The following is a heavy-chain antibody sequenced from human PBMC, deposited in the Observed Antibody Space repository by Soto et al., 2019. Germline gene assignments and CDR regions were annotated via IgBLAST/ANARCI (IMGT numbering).Heavy chain of an antibody. D-gene: IGHD2-15*01. J-gene: IGHJ6*02. Sequence: QVQLVESGGGVVQPGGSLRLSCAASGFTFRIYAMHWVRQAPGKGLACVAVISYDGRNKFYRDSVKGRFTISRDNSKNRLNPQTSSLGYETTAVYYRGRYDREEIAVVIGARPGEYGVGVWGPGTTVPVSS. CDR1: GFTFRIYA. CDR3: GRYDREEIAVVIGARPGEYGVGV. V-gene: IGHV3-30*04. CDR2: ISYDGRNK.